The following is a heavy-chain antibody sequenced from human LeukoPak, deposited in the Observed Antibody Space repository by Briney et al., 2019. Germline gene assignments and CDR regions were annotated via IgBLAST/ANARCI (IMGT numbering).Heavy chain of an antibody. CDR3: AKGGNGWPIDY. J-gene: IGHJ4*02. CDR1: GFTFSNYA. D-gene: IGHD6-19*01. CDR2: ISGSGDST. Sequence: GGSLRLSCAASGFTFSNYAMSWVRQAPGKGLEWVSAISGSGDSTYYADSVKGRFTISRDNSKNTLYLQMNSLRAEDTAVYNCAKGGNGWPIDYWGRGTLVTVSS. V-gene: IGHV3-23*01.